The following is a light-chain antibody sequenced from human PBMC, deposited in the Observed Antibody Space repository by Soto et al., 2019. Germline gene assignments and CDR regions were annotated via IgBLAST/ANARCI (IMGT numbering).Light chain of an antibody. CDR3: QQATTFPIT. CDR2: AAS. CDR1: QSLSSW. Sequence: DIQMTQSPSSVSASVGDRVTITCRASQSLSSWLAWYQQKPGKAPKLLIYAASSLQSGVPSRFSGSGSGTDFNFTISSVQPEDFATYYCQQATTFPITFGPGTKVDVK. J-gene: IGKJ3*01. V-gene: IGKV1-12*01.